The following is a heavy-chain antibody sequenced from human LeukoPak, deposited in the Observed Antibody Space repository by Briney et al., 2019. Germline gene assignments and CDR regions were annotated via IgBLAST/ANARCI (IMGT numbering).Heavy chain of an antibody. D-gene: IGHD6-13*01. CDR2: ISGNGGSI. CDR3: ARNAESYSSSWYFDY. Sequence: GGSLRVSCAASGFTFDDYAMHWVRQGQGKGLEWVSGISGNGGSIGYADSVKGRFTISRDNAKNSLYLQMNSLRAEDTALYYCARNAESYSSSWYFDYWGQGTLVTVSS. J-gene: IGHJ4*02. CDR1: GFTFDDYA. V-gene: IGHV3-9*01.